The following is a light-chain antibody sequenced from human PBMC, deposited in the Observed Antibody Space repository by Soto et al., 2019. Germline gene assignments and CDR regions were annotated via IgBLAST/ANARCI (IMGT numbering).Light chain of an antibody. CDR2: KDS. Sequence: SYELTQPSSVSVSPGQTARITCSGDVLAKKYARWVQQKPGQAPVLVIYKDSERPSGIPERFSGPSSGTTVTLTISGAQVEDEADYYCYSAADNNRVFGGGTKAHRP. V-gene: IGLV3-27*01. J-gene: IGLJ3*02. CDR3: YSAADNNRV. CDR1: VLAKKY.